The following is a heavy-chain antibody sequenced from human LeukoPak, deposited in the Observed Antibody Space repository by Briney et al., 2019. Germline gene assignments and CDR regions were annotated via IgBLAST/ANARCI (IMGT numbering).Heavy chain of an antibody. D-gene: IGHD6-19*01. CDR1: GFTFSSYS. CDR2: ISSSSSYI. V-gene: IGHV3-21*01. J-gene: IGHJ4*02. CDR3: TRGAGTGWRFDS. Sequence: GGSLRLSCAASGFTFSSYSMNWVRQAPGKGLEWVSSISSSSSYIYYSDPVKGRFTISRDNAKNSLYLQMNSLKADDTAVYYCTRGAGTGWRFDSWGQGTLVTVSS.